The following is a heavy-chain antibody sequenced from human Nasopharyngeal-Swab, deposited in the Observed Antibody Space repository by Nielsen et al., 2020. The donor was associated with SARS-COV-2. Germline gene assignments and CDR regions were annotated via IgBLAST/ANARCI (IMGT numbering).Heavy chain of an antibody. D-gene: IGHD3-3*01. CDR1: GYTFTSYG. CDR2: ISAYNGNT. Sequence: ASVKVSCKASGYTFTSYGISWVRKAPGQGLEWMGWISAYNGNTNYARKLQGRVTMTTDTSTSTAYMELRSLRSDDTAVYYCARDTYDFWIKLYYYYYYGMDVWGQGTTVTVSS. V-gene: IGHV1-18*01. J-gene: IGHJ6*02. CDR3: ARDTYDFWIKLYYYYYYGMDV.